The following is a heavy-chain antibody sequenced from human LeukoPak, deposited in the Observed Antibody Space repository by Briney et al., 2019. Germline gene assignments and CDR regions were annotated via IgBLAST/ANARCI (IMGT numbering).Heavy chain of an antibody. CDR3: ASTVGYCSSTSCSDFGY. CDR2: ISAYNGNT. D-gene: IGHD2-2*01. J-gene: IGHJ4*02. CDR1: GYTFTSYG. Sequence: GASVKVSCKASGYTFTSYGISWVRQAPGQGLEWMGWISAYNGNTNYAQKLQGRVTMTTDTSTSTAYMELRSLRSDDTAVYYCASTVGYCSSTSCSDFGYWGQGTLVTVSS. V-gene: IGHV1-18*01.